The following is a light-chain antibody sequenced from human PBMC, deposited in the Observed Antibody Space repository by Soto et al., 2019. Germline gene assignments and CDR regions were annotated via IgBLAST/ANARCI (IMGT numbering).Light chain of an antibody. J-gene: IGKJ1*01. V-gene: IGKV1-5*01. CDR3: QQYNSYSRT. CDR1: QSISTW. CDR2: DAS. Sequence: IQMTQSPSILSASVGDRITITCRASQSISTWLAWYQQKPEKAPKLLIHDASTLESGVPSRFSGSGSGTEFTLTISSLQPDDFATYYCQQYNSYSRTFGQGTRVEV.